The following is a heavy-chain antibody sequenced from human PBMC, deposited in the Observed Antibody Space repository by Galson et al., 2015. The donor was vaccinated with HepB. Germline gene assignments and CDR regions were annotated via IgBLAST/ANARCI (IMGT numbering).Heavy chain of an antibody. D-gene: IGHD3-9*01. CDR1: GFTFGDYA. CDR3: TRDAVYYDILTGYYNYYYYYMDV. J-gene: IGHJ6*03. Sequence: SLRLSCAASGFTFGDYAMSWFRQAPGKGLEWVGFIRSKAYGGTTEYAASVKGRFTISRDDSKSIAYLQMNSLKTEDTAVYYCTRDAVYYDILTGYYNYYYYYMDVWGKGTTVTVSS. CDR2: IRSKAYGGTT. V-gene: IGHV3-49*03.